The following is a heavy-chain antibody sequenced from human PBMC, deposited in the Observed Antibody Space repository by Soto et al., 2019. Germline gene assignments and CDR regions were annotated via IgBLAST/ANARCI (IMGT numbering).Heavy chain of an antibody. CDR3: ARGETYYDFWSGYPTKNWFDP. V-gene: IGHV4-59*01. CDR2: IYYSGST. CDR1: GGSISSYY. D-gene: IGHD3-3*01. J-gene: IGHJ5*02. Sequence: SETLSLTCTVSGGSISSYYWSWIRQPPGKGLEWIGYIYYSGSTNYNPSLKSRVTISVDTSKNQFSLKLSSVTAADTAVYYCARGETYYDFWSGYPTKNWFDPWGQGTLVTVS.